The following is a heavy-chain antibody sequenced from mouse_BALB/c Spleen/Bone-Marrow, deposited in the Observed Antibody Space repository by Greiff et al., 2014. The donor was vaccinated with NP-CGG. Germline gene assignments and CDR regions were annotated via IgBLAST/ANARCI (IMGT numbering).Heavy chain of an antibody. V-gene: IGHV1-74*01. D-gene: IGHD2-1*01. Sequence: QVQLQQPGAELVRPGASVKLSCKASGYMFTRYWMNWVKQRPDQGLEWIGRIDPHDSETQYNQKFKDKAILTVDKSSSTAYMQHSSLTSEDSAVYYCARREGNPAWFAYWGQGTLVTVSA. CDR3: ARREGNPAWFAY. J-gene: IGHJ3*01. CDR1: GYMFTRYW. CDR2: IDPHDSET.